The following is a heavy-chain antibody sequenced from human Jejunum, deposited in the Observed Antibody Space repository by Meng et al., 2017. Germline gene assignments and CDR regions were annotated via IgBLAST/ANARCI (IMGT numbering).Heavy chain of an antibody. CDR3: ARVQGDFYDNDAYYSYFAY. V-gene: IGHV4-4*02. Sequence: GELQESGPGLVKPSGPLSLTCTGSGGSISNWWSWVRQPPGKGLEWIGDIYHSGTTNYNPSLQSRVTISVDKSENQFSLKLRSVTAADTAVYYCARVQGDFYDNDAYYSYFAYWGPGALVTVSS. D-gene: IGHD3-22*01. CDR1: GGSISNW. CDR2: IYHSGTT. J-gene: IGHJ4*02.